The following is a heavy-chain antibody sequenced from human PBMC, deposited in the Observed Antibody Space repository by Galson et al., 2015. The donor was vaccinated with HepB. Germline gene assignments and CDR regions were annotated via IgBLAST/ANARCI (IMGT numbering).Heavy chain of an antibody. D-gene: IGHD2-15*01. Sequence: LRLSCAAYGFTFSLYAMHWVRQAPGKGLEWVAGISYDGRITYYADSVKGRFTISRDNYLNTLYLEMNSLRPEDTAVYYCARDPGLVVPAEYGMDVWGQGTTVIVSS. CDR3: ARDPGLVVPAEYGMDV. J-gene: IGHJ6*02. CDR2: ISYDGRIT. CDR1: GFTFSLYA. V-gene: IGHV3-30*04.